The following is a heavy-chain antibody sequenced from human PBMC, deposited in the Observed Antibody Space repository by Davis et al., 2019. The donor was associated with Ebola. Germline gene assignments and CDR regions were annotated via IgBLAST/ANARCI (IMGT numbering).Heavy chain of an antibody. CDR1: GFTFSTYS. Sequence: PGGSLRLSCAASGFTFSTYSMNWVRQAPGKGLEWVSNIRGNTIYNAESVKGRFTISRDNAKNSLYLQINSLSAEDTAVYYCAREGYSGYPMEGGFDYWGQGTLVTVSS. J-gene: IGHJ4*02. D-gene: IGHD5-12*01. CDR2: IRGNTI. CDR3: AREGYSGYPMEGGFDY. V-gene: IGHV3-48*01.